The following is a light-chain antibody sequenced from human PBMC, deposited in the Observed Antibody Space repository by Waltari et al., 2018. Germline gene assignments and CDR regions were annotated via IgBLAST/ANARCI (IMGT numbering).Light chain of an antibody. V-gene: IGKV3-11*01. CDR3: QQRSNWPTIT. Sequence: EIVLSQSPATLSLSPGERATLSCRASQSVSSYLAWYQPKPGQAPRRLIYDASNRATGIPARFSGSGSGTDFTLTISSLEPEDFAVYYCQQRSNWPTITFGQGTRLEIK. CDR1: QSVSSY. J-gene: IGKJ5*01. CDR2: DAS.